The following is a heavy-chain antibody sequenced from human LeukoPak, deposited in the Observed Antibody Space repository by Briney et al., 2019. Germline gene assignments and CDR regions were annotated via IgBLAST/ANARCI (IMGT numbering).Heavy chain of an antibody. CDR3: ARLDYGDFNWFDP. CDR1: GGSISSGSYY. CDR2: IYTSGST. Sequence: SETLSLTCTVSGGSISSGSYYWSWIRQPAGKGLEWIGRIYTSGSTNYNPSLKSRVTISVDTSKNQFSLKLSSVTAADTAVYYCARLDYGDFNWFDPWGQGTLVTVSS. D-gene: IGHD4-17*01. J-gene: IGHJ5*02. V-gene: IGHV4-61*02.